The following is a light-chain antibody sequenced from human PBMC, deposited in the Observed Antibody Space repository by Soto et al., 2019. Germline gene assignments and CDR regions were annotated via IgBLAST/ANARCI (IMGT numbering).Light chain of an antibody. CDR2: LNSDCSH. J-gene: IGLJ2*01. CDR1: SGHSSYA. Sequence: QAVVTQSPSASASLGASVKLTCTLSSGHSSYAIAWHQQQPEKGPRYLMKLNSDCSHSKGDGIPDRFSGSSSGAERYLTISSLQSEDEAYYCCQTLGTGIQVFGGGTKLTVL. V-gene: IGLV4-69*01. CDR3: QTLGTGIQV.